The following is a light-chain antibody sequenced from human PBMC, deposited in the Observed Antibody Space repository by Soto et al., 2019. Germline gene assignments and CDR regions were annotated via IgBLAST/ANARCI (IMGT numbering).Light chain of an antibody. Sequence: DIQLTQSHSTLSASVGDRVTLTCLASQSISSWLAWYQQKPGKAPKLLIYDASSLESGVPSRFSGSGSGTEFTLTISSLQPDDFATYYCQQYNSYSWTFGQGTKVDIK. V-gene: IGKV1-5*01. CDR3: QQYNSYSWT. CDR1: QSISSW. J-gene: IGKJ1*01. CDR2: DAS.